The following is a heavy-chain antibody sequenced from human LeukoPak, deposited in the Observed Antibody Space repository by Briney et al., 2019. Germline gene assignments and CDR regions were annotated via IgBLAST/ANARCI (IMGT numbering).Heavy chain of an antibody. D-gene: IGHD2-15*01. V-gene: IGHV3-72*01. J-gene: IGHJ6*02. CDR2: IKKRPESYTT. CDR3: AKDRVIAAVERATYGLHV. CDR1: GFTFRGYF. Sequence: GGSLRLSCAASGFTFRGYFMDWVRQAPGKGLEWVGRIKKRPESYTTEYAASVKGRFTISRDDSKNSLYLQMNSLKTEDTAVYYCAKDRVIAAVERATYGLHVWGQGTTVTVSS.